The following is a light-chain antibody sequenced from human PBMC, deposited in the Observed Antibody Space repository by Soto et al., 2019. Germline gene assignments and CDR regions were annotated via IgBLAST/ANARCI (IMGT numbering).Light chain of an antibody. Sequence: EIVLTQSPATLSLSPGERATLSCRASQSVSSYLAWYQQKPGQAPRLLIYGASSRATGIPDRFSGSGSGTDFTLTITRLEPEDSAVYFCQQDTGPPTTFGQGARLEIK. CDR2: GAS. J-gene: IGKJ5*01. CDR3: QQDTGPPTT. V-gene: IGKV3-20*01. CDR1: QSVSSY.